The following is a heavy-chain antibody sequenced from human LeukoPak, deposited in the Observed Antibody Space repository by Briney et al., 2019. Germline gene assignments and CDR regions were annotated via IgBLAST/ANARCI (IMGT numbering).Heavy chain of an antibody. Sequence: GGSLRLSCAASGFPFRIYWMTWVRQAPGKGLEWVANMKGDGSEKHYEDSVKGRFTISRDNAKNSLYLQMNSLRAEDTAVYYCAADSPAGYDHYYYYYGMDVWGQGTTVTVSS. D-gene: IGHD5-12*01. J-gene: IGHJ6*02. CDR1: GFPFRIYW. CDR2: MKGDGSEK. CDR3: AADSPAGYDHYYYYYGMDV. V-gene: IGHV3-7*03.